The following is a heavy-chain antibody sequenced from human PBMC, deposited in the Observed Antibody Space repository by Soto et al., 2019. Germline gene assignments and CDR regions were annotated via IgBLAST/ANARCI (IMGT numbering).Heavy chain of an antibody. CDR2: IWYDGSNK. D-gene: IGHD3-10*01. Sequence: PGGSLRLSCAASGFTFSSYGMHWVRQAPGKGLEWVAVIWYDGSNKYYADSVKGRFTISRDNSKNTLYLQMNSQRAEDTAVYYCARDGMVRGVIIYYSGMDVWGQGTTVTVSS. V-gene: IGHV3-33*01. CDR1: GFTFSSYG. J-gene: IGHJ6*02. CDR3: ARDGMVRGVIIYYSGMDV.